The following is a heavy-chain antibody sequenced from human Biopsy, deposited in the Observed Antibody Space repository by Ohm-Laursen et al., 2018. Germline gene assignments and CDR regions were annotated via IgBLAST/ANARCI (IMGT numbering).Heavy chain of an antibody. Sequence: SDTLSLTCAVSGYSISTGYYWGWIRQPPGKGLEWIGYMYYSGSTKYSPSLKNRVTVSFDTSRSQFSLKLTSMTPADTAVYYCVRGRSPATYWGQGALVIVSS. J-gene: IGHJ4*02. CDR1: GYSISTGYY. V-gene: IGHV4-28*01. CDR3: VRGRSPATY. CDR2: MYYSGST. D-gene: IGHD3-16*01.